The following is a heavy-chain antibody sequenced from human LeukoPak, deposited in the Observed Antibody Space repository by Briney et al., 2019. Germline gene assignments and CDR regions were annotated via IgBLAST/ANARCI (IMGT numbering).Heavy chain of an antibody. V-gene: IGHV1-3*01. CDR1: GYTFTSYA. J-gene: IGHJ3*02. D-gene: IGHD3-22*01. CDR3: ANDSSGSRDAFDI. Sequence: AASVKVSCKASGYTFTSYAMHWVRQAPGQRLEWMGWINAGSGNTKYSQKFQGRVTITRDTSASTAYMELSSLRSEDTAVYYCANDSSGSRDAFDIWGQGTMDTVSS. CDR2: INAGSGNT.